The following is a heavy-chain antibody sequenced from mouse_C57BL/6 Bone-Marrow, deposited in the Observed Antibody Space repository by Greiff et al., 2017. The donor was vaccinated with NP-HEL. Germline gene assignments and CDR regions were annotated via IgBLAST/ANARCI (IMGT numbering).Heavy chain of an antibody. Sequence: EVKLMESEGGLVQPGSSMKLSCTASGFTFSDYYMAWVRQVPEKGLEWVANINYDGSSTYYLDSLKGRFIISRDNAKTILYLQMSSLKSEDTATYYCARGHYSNYAFAYWGQGTLVTVSA. CDR2: INYDGSST. CDR3: ARGHYSNYAFAY. J-gene: IGHJ3*01. D-gene: IGHD2-5*01. V-gene: IGHV5-16*01. CDR1: GFTFSDYY.